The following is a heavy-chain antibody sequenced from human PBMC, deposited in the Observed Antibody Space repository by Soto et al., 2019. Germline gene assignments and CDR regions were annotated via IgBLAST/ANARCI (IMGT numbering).Heavy chain of an antibody. Sequence: QVQLVQSGAAVKKPGASVKVSCKASGYTFTSYAMNWVRQAPGKRREWMERINAGNGNTQQSQKCKGGVTITRDTYASPAYLERSSMRSEDTVVYYWARSAPPMDYWGQGTLGTVAS. CDR1: GYTFTSYA. CDR3: ARSAPPMDY. CDR2: INAGNGNT. J-gene: IGHJ4*02. V-gene: IGHV1-3*01.